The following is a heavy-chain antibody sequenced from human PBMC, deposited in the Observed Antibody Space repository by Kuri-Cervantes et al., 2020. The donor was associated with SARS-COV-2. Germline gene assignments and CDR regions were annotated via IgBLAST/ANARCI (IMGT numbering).Heavy chain of an antibody. CDR3: ARGRVGVQDF. D-gene: IGHD2-21*01. CDR2: TSFDGSNK. J-gene: IGHJ4*02. Sequence: GGSLRLSCAASGFTFSNYAMHWVRQTPGEGLEWVAITSFDGSNKYYAESVKGRFTISRDNSKNTLYLQMNNMRREDTAVYFCARGRVGVQDFWGQGTLVTVPQ. CDR1: GFTFSNYA. V-gene: IGHV3-30*14.